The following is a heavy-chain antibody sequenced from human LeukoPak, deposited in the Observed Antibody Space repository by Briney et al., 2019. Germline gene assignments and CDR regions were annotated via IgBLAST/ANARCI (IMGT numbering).Heavy chain of an antibody. CDR3: ARDAPHNWFDP. Sequence: GASVNVSFKASGYTFTGYYMHWVRPAPGQGLEWMGWINPNTGVTNYAQKFQGRVTMTRDTSISTAYMELSRLSSDDTAVYYCARDAPHNWFDPWGQGTLVTVSS. CDR1: GYTFTGYY. V-gene: IGHV1-2*02. J-gene: IGHJ5*02. CDR2: INPNTGVT.